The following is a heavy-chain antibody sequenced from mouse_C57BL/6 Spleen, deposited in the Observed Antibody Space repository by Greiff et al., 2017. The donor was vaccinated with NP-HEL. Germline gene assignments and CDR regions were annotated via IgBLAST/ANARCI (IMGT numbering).Heavy chain of an antibody. V-gene: IGHV1-19*01. D-gene: IGHD1-1*01. Sequence: EVQRVESGPVLVKPGASVKMSCKASGYTFTDYYMNWVKQSHGKSLEWIGVINPYNGGTSYNQKFKGKATLTVDKSSSTAYMELNSLTSEDSAVYYCARTVVAFDYWGQGTTLTVSS. CDR3: ARTVVAFDY. J-gene: IGHJ2*01. CDR2: INPYNGGT. CDR1: GYTFTDYY.